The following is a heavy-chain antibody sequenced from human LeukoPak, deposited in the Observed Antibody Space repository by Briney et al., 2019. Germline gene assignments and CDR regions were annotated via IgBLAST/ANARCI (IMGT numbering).Heavy chain of an antibody. CDR2: SSWNSGSI. CDR3: AKDLYGSSWSFDY. Sequence: GGSLRLSRAASGFTLDVYAMHCVRHAPGESLEWVSDSSWNSGSIGYADSVKGRFTISRDNAKNTLYLQMNSLRAEDTALYYCAKDLYGSSWSFDYWGQGTLVTVSS. J-gene: IGHJ4*02. D-gene: IGHD6-13*01. CDR1: GFTLDVYA. V-gene: IGHV3-9*01.